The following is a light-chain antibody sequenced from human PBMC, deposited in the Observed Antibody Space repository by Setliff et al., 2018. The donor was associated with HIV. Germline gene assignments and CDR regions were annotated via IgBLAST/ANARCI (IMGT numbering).Light chain of an antibody. CDR3: QSYDNSLSGSGV. J-gene: IGLJ1*01. Sequence: GAPGQRITISCTGSRFDIGAGYDVHWYQQLPGTAPKLLIYSNTNRPSGVPDRFSGSKSGTSASLAITWLQADDEADYYCQSYDNSLSGSGVFGTGTKV. CDR1: RFDIGAGYD. CDR2: SNT. V-gene: IGLV1-40*01.